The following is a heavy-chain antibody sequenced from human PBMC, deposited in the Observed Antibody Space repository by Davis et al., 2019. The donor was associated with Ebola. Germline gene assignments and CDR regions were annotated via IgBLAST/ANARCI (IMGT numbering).Heavy chain of an antibody. D-gene: IGHD3-3*01. Sequence: GGSLRLSCPASGFTSSSYSMNWVRQAPGKGLEWVSYISTSGTTIHYADSVKGRFTISRDNAKNSLYLQMNSLRDEDTAIYYCVKRTSGSAGWDYWGQGTLVTVSS. CDR1: GFTSSSYS. CDR2: ISTSGTTI. V-gene: IGHV3-48*02. CDR3: VKRTSGSAGWDY. J-gene: IGHJ4*02.